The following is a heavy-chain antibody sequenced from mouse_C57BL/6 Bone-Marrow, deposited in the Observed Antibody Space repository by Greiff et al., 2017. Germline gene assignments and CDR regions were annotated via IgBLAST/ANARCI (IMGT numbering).Heavy chain of an antibody. D-gene: IGHD2-4*01. CDR1: GFTFSDHY. CDR3: ARGYYDYEGAMDY. CDR2: INYDGSST. J-gene: IGHJ4*01. V-gene: IGHV5-16*01. Sequence: EVKLVESEGGLVQPGSSMKLSCTASGFTFSDHYMAWVRQVPEKGLEWVANINYDGSSTYYLDSLKSRFIISRDNAKNILYLQMSSLKSEDTATYYCARGYYDYEGAMDYWGQGTSVTVSS.